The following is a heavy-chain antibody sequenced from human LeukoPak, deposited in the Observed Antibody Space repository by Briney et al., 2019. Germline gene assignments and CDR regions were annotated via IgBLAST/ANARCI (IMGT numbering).Heavy chain of an antibody. J-gene: IGHJ4*02. Sequence: SEALSLTCTVSGGSISSSSYYWGWIRQPAGKGLEWIGRIYHSGSTYYNPSLKSRVTISVDRSKNQFSLKLSSVTAADTAVYYCARVGTAILGWGQGTLVTVSS. D-gene: IGHD2-2*02. CDR2: IYHSGST. CDR3: ARVGTAILG. CDR1: GGSISSSSYY. V-gene: IGHV4-39*07.